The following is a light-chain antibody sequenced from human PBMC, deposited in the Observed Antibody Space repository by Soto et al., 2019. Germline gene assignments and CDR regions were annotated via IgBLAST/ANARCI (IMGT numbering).Light chain of an antibody. V-gene: IGLV2-14*01. J-gene: IGLJ3*02. CDR3: CSYTAGSTLWV. CDR2: AVT. CDR1: SVDIGAYNF. Sequence: QSALTQPASASGSPGQSITISCTGSSVDIGAYNFVSWLQQHPGKSPKLIIYAVTSRPSGVSSRFSGSKSGYTATLNISGRQVEDEADYFCCSYTAGSTLWVFGGGTKLTVL.